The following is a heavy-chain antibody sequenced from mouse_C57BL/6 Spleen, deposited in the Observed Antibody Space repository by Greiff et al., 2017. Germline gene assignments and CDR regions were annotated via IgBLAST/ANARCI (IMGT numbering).Heavy chain of an antibody. CDR1: GFNIKDYY. V-gene: IGHV14-1*01. CDR3: TIPGNYPAWFAY. D-gene: IGHD2-1*01. CDR2: IDPEDGAT. Sequence: EVQLQESGAELVRPGASVKLSCTASGFNIKDYYMHWVKQRPEQGLEWIGRIDPEDGATEYAPKFQGQATLTADTPSNAAYLQLSSLPSDDTAVYYCTIPGNYPAWFAYWGQGTLVTVSA. J-gene: IGHJ3*01.